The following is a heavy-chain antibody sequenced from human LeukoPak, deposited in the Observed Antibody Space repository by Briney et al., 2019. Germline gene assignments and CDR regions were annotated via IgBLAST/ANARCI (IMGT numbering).Heavy chain of an antibody. CDR2: IIPIFHTA. D-gene: IGHD6-13*01. Sequence: ASVKVSCKASGGAFSNYAISWVRQAPGQGLEWMGGIIPIFHTATYAQKFQGKVTITADESTRTVYMELSSLTSEDTAVYYCSRVALRSSSWYGVKFHYWGQGTLVTVSS. CDR1: GGAFSNYA. V-gene: IGHV1-69*13. CDR3: SRVALRSSSWYGVKFHY. J-gene: IGHJ4*02.